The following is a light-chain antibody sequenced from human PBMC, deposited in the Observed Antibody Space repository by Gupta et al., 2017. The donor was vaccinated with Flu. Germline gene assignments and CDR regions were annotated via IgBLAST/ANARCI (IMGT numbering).Light chain of an antibody. J-gene: IGLJ2*01. CDR1: TSNIATNN. CDR2: TNN. Sequence: QSALTQPPSASQTPRQRDAISCSGSTSNIATNNVNWYQQLPGTPPKLLIYTNNQRPSGVPVSFSGSKSGTSASLSISGLQSEDEADYDCAAWDYSRNGQVFGGGTKLTVL. CDR3: AAWDYSRNGQV. V-gene: IGLV1-44*01.